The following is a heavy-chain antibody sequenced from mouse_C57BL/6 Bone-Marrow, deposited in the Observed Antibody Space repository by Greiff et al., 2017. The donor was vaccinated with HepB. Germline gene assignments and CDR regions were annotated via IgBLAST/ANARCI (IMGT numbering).Heavy chain of an antibody. CDR1: GFTFTDYY. V-gene: IGHV7-3*01. D-gene: IGHD1-1*01. CDR3: ARYPPIYYYGSRDWYFDV. Sequence: EVKVVESGGGLVQPGGSLSLSCAASGFTFTDYYMSWVRQPPGKALEWLGFIRNKANGYTTEYSASVKGRFTISRDNSQSILYLQMNALRAEDSATYYCARYPPIYYYGSRDWYFDVWGTGTTVTVSS. CDR2: IRNKANGYTT. J-gene: IGHJ1*03.